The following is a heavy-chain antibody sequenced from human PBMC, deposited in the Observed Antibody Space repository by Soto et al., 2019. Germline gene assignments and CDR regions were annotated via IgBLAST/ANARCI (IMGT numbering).Heavy chain of an antibody. Sequence: GGSLRLSCTASGFTFKNCGMIWVRQAPGKGLEWVAAIIGTDTTNYADSVKGRFTISRDNSKDTLYLQMNGLRVEDTAIYYCARSRGFGVVIHFDYWGQGTLVTVSS. CDR3: ARSRGFGVVIHFDY. J-gene: IGHJ4*02. CDR1: GFTFKNCG. V-gene: IGHV3-23*01. D-gene: IGHD3-3*01. CDR2: IIGTDTT.